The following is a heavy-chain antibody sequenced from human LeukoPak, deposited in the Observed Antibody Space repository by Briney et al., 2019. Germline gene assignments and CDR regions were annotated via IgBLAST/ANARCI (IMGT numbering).Heavy chain of an antibody. CDR1: GGSISSYY. J-gene: IGHJ4*02. CDR2: IHYSGST. CDR3: ARSGRSMITFGGVIIQRYFDY. V-gene: IGHV4-59*01. Sequence: SETLSLTCTVSGGSISSYYWSWIRQPPGKGLEWIGYIHYSGSTHYNPSLKSRLTISVDTSKNQFSLKLSSVTAADTAVYYCARSGRSMITFGGVIIQRYFDYWGQGTLVTVSS. D-gene: IGHD3-16*02.